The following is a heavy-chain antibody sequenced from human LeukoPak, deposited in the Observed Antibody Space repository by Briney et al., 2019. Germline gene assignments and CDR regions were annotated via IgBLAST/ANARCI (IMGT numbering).Heavy chain of an antibody. J-gene: IGHJ6*03. CDR1: GYTFTSYA. Sequence: ASVKVSCKASGYTFTSYAMHWVRQAPGQRLEWMGWINAGNGNTKYSQEFQGRVTITRDTSASTAYMELSSLRSEDMAVYYCARDYGSGSYWDRGYYYYYYMDVWGKGTTVTISS. CDR3: ARDYGSGSYWDRGYYYYYYMDV. V-gene: IGHV1-3*03. D-gene: IGHD3-10*01. CDR2: INAGNGNT.